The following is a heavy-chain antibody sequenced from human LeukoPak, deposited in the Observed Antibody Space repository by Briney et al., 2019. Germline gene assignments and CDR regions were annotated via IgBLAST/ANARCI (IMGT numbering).Heavy chain of an antibody. CDR2: TSGSGGST. CDR1: GFTFSSYA. CDR3: AKGTTVTTPRAFDI. D-gene: IGHD4-17*01. J-gene: IGHJ3*02. V-gene: IGHV3-23*01. Sequence: AGGSLRLSCAASGFTFSSYAMSWVRQAPGKGLEWVSATSGSGGSTFYADSVKGRFTISRDNLKNTLYLQMNSLRAEDTAVYYCAKGTTVTTPRAFDIWGQGTMVTVSS.